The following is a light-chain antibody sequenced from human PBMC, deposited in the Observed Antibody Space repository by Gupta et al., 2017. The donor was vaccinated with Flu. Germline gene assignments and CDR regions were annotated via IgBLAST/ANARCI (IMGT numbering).Light chain of an antibody. CDR3: VSEAGTAALVL. Sequence: ITISCTGASSDFGSYNLVSWYHQHPGQAPKLLIYEVRKWPSGVAGRFSASKSGNTASLTISGLQAEEEADYYCVSEAGTAALVLFGAGTRLTVL. V-gene: IGLV2-23*02. CDR2: EVR. J-gene: IGLJ3*02. CDR1: SSDFGSYNL.